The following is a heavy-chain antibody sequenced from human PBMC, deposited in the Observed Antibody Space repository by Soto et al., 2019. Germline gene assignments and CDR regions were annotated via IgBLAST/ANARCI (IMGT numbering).Heavy chain of an antibody. CDR3: AREGVRGTDV. CDR2: MNPNSANT. D-gene: IGHD3-16*01. V-gene: IGHV1-8*01. CDR1: GYTFTSYD. Sequence: QVQLVQSGAEVKKPGASVKVSCKASGYTFTSYDINWVRQATGQGLEWMGWMNPNSANTGYAQKSQGRVTMTRTPATSTAYTELSSLSSEDTAVYYCAREGVRGTDVWGQGTTVTVSS. J-gene: IGHJ6*02.